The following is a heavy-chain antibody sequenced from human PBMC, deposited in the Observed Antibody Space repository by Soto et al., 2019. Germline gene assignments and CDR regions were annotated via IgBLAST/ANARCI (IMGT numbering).Heavy chain of an antibody. V-gene: IGHV4-61*01. Sequence: QVQLQESGPGLVKPSETLSLTCTVSGGSVSSGSYYWSWIRQPPGKVLEWIGYIYYSGSTNYNPTLKSRVTISVDTSKNQFSLKLSSVTAADTAVYYCARGGYSYGHGGYYGMDVWGQGTTVTVSS. D-gene: IGHD5-18*01. CDR3: ARGGYSYGHGGYYGMDV. CDR1: GGSVSSGSYY. J-gene: IGHJ6*02. CDR2: IYYSGST.